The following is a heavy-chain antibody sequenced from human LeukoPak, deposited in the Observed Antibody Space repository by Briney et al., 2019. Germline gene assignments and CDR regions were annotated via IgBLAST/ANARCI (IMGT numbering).Heavy chain of an antibody. CDR2: VNARGYST. Sequence: GGSLRLSCAASGFTFSSYAMSWARQAPGKGLEWVSAVNARGYSTYYADSVKGRFTISRDNSKNTVFLQMSSLRVEDTAVYYCANIGSSELRVPASQGNWGQGTLVTVSS. V-gene: IGHV3-23*01. J-gene: IGHJ4*02. CDR1: GFTFSSYA. CDR3: ANIGSSELRVPASQGN. D-gene: IGHD2-2*01.